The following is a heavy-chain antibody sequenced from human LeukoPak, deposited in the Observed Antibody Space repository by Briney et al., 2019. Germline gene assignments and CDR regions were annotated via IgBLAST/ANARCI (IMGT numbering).Heavy chain of an antibody. CDR3: ARNVGWYSHDT. Sequence: SETLSLTCTVSGDSLSSHYWSWIRQPPGKGLEWIGYIYGSGSTHSDPSLRSRITISEDTSKNQFSLKLTSVTAADTAVYYRARNVGWYSHDTWGQGTLVTVSS. V-gene: IGHV4-59*08. CDR2: IYGSGST. CDR1: GDSLSSHY. D-gene: IGHD6-19*01. J-gene: IGHJ5*02.